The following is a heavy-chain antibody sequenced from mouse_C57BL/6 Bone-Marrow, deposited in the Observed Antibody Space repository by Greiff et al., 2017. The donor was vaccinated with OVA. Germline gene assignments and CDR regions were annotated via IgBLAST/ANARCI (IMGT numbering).Heavy chain of an antibody. D-gene: IGHD2-5*01. CDR3: YSNYVGWYFDV. J-gene: IGHJ1*03. V-gene: IGHV1-80*01. CDR2: IYPGDGDT. CDR1: GYAFSSYW. Sequence: QVQLQQSGAELVKPGASVKISCKASGYAFSSYWMNWVKQRPGKGLEWIGQIYPGDGDTNYNGKFKGKATLTADKSSSTAYMQLSSLTSEDSAVYFCYSNYVGWYFDVWGTGTTVTVAS.